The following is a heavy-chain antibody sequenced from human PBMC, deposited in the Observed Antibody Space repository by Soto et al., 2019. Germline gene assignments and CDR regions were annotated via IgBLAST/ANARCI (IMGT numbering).Heavy chain of an antibody. CDR2: INHSGST. CDR1: GGSCSGYD. J-gene: IGHJ5*02. CDR3: ARGRVVLLWFGDHNWFDP. V-gene: IGHV4-34*01. Sequence: SETLSLTCAVYGGSCSGYDWCWIRPPPGRGLEWIGEINHSGSTNYNPSLKSRVTISVDTSKNQFSLKLSSVTAADTAVYYCARGRVVLLWFGDHNWFDPWGQGTLVTVS. D-gene: IGHD3-10*01.